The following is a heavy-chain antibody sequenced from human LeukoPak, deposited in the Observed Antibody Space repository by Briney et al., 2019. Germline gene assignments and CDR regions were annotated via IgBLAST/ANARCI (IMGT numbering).Heavy chain of an antibody. Sequence: SETLSLACTVSGGSISSYYWSWIRQPPGKGLEWIGYIYYSGSTNYNPSLKSRVTISVDTSKNQFSLKLSSVIAADTAVYYCARESHYFDYWGQGTLVTVSS. CDR3: ARESHYFDY. CDR2: IYYSGST. V-gene: IGHV4-59*01. J-gene: IGHJ4*02. CDR1: GGSISSYY.